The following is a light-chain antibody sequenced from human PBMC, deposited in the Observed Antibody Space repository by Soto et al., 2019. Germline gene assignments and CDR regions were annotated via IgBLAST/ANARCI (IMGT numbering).Light chain of an antibody. J-gene: IGKJ4*01. Sequence: EIVMTQSPGTLSVSPGERATLSCRASQSVSSNVAWYQQKPGQAPRLLIYGASTRATGIPARFSGSGSGTEFTLTISSLQSEDFAVYYCQQYNYWPPLTFGGWTKVE. CDR2: GAS. V-gene: IGKV3-15*01. CDR1: QSVSSN. CDR3: QQYNYWPPLT.